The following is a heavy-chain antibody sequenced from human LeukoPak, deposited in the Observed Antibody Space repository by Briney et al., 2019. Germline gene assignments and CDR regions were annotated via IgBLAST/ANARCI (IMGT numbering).Heavy chain of an antibody. CDR2: IWYDGSNK. D-gene: IGHD3-22*01. CDR3: ARDSDYYDSSGYYGY. V-gene: IGHV3-33*01. CDR1: GFTFSSYG. J-gene: IGHJ4*02. Sequence: GRSLRLSCAASGFTFSSYGMHWVRQAPGKGLEWVAVIWYDGSNKYYADSVKGRFTISRDNSKNTLYLQMNSLRAEDTAVYYCARDSDYYDSSGYYGYWGQGTLVTVSS.